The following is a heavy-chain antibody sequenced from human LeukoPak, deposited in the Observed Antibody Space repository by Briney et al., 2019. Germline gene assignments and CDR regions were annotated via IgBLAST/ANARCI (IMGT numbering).Heavy chain of an antibody. CDR2: VNLQGST. J-gene: IGHJ4*02. CDR1: GVSISNTNW. V-gene: IGHV4-4*02. Sequence: SETLSLTCGGSGVSISNTNWWTWVRQPPRKGLEWIGEVNLQGSTSYNPSLKSRVAISVDKSENHISLKLTSVTAADTAVYYCAREGGPYRPLDYSGQGTLVTVAS. CDR3: AREGGPYRPLDY.